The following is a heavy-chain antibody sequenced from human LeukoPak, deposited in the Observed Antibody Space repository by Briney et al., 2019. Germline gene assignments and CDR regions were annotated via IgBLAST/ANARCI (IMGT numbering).Heavy chain of an antibody. CDR1: GYTFTSYG. D-gene: IGHD3-3*01. CDR3: ARDDGPPIFGVVKHPFDY. Sequence: ASVKVSCKASGYTFTSYGINWVRQAPGQGLEWMGWISTYNGHTNYAQNLQGRVTMTTDTSTSTAYMELRSLRSDDTAVYYCARDDGPPIFGVVKHPFDYWGQGTLVIVS. CDR2: ISTYNGHT. J-gene: IGHJ4*02. V-gene: IGHV1-18*01.